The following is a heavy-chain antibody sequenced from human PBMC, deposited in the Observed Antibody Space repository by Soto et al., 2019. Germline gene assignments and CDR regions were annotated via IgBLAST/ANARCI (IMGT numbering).Heavy chain of an antibody. CDR2: IYHTGST. CDR3: ARATGTLRSRNCDY. CDR1: GGSISTVGHY. V-gene: IGHV4-31*03. D-gene: IGHD1-1*01. Sequence: KPSETLSLTCSVSGGSISTVGHYWTWIRQPPGKVLEWIGSIYHTGSTYYSKSLRSRLTMSVDTSKSQFSLRLSSVTAADTAVYYCARATGTLRSRNCDYWGQGSLVTVSS. J-gene: IGHJ4*02.